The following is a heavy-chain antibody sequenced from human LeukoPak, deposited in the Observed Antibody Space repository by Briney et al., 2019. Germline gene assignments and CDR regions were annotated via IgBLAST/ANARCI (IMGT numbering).Heavy chain of an antibody. CDR1: GGSISGYY. V-gene: IGHV4-59*01. CDR3: AITGDTTGTTKAYYFDY. J-gene: IGHJ4*02. D-gene: IGHD1-1*01. CDR2: IYYSGST. Sequence: PSETLSLTCTVSGGSISGYYWSWIRQPPGKGLEWIGYIYYSGSTNYNPSLKSRVTISVDTSKNQFSLKLSSVTAADTAVYYCAITGDTTGTTKAYYFDYWGQGTLVTVSS.